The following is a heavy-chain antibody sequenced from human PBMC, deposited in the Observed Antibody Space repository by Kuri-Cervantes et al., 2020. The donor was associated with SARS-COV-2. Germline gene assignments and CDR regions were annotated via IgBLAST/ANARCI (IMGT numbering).Heavy chain of an antibody. V-gene: IGHV5-51*01. Sequence: KVSCKGSGYSFTSYWIGWVRQMPGKGLEWMGIIYPGDSDTRYSPSFQGQVTISADKSISTAYLQWSSLKASDTAMYYCATGLVVPAAMRDYWGQGTLVNVSS. CDR2: IYPGDSDT. J-gene: IGHJ4*02. D-gene: IGHD2-2*01. CDR3: ATGLVVPAAMRDY. CDR1: GYSFTSYW.